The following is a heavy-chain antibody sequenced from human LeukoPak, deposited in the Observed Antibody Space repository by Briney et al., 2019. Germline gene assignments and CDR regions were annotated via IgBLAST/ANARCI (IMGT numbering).Heavy chain of an antibody. CDR2: INPNSGGT. D-gene: IGHD3-22*01. Sequence: AASVKVSCKASGYTFAGYYMHWVRQAPGQGLEWMGWINPNSGGTNYAQKFQGRVTMTRDTSISTAYMELSRLRSDDTAVYYCASWIDSSGYYREWGQGTLVTVSS. V-gene: IGHV1-2*02. CDR1: GYTFAGYY. J-gene: IGHJ1*01. CDR3: ASWIDSSGYYRE.